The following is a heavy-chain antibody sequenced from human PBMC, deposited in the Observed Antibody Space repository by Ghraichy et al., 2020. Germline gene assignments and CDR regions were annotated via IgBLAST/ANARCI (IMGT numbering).Heavy chain of an antibody. CDR2: IRSKANSYAT. CDR1: GFTFSGSA. Sequence: GGSLRLSCAASGFTFSGSAMHWVRQASGKGLEWVGRIRSKANSYATAYAASVKGRFTISRDDSKNTAYLQMNSLKTEDTAVYYCTRQWNGWLLSMDVWGQGTTVTVSS. J-gene: IGHJ6*02. V-gene: IGHV3-73*01. CDR3: TRQWNGWLLSMDV. D-gene: IGHD6-19*01.